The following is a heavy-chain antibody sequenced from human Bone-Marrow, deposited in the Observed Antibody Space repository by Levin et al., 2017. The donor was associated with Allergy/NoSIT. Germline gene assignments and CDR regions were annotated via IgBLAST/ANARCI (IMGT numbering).Heavy chain of an antibody. CDR1: GFTFSSYA. V-gene: IGHV3-30*04. CDR2: ISYDGSNK. Sequence: GGSLRLSCAASGFTFSSYAMHWVRQAPGKGLEWVAVISYDGSNKYYADSVKGRFTISRDNSKNTLYLQMNSLRAEDTAVYYCAREKDPYYDSSGYLGYWGQGTLVTVSS. CDR3: AREKDPYYDSSGYLGY. J-gene: IGHJ4*02. D-gene: IGHD3-22*01.